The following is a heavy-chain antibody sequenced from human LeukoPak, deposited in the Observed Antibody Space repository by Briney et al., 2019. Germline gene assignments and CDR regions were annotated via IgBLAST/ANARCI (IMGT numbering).Heavy chain of an antibody. V-gene: IGHV3-7*03. Sequence: GGSLRLSCAASGFTFSSYWMRWVRQAPGKGLEWVANIKQDGSEKYYVDSVNGRFTISRDNAKNSLYLQMNSLRAEDTAVYYCARGGSSWYPYYFDYWGQGTLVTVSS. CDR2: IKQDGSEK. CDR1: GFTFSSYW. D-gene: IGHD6-13*01. CDR3: ARGGSSWYPYYFDY. J-gene: IGHJ4*02.